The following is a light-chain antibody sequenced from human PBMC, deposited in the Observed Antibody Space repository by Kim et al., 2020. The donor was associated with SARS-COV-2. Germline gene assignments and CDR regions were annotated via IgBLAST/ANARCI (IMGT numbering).Light chain of an antibody. CDR1: SGHSSDA. CDR2: LNSDGSH. V-gene: IGLV4-69*01. Sequence: ASVKITCTLSSGHSSDAIAWHQQQSEKGPRYLMKLNSDGSHSKGDGIPDRFSGSSSGAERYLTISSLQSEDEADYYCQTWGTGIRVFGGGTQLTVL. CDR3: QTWGTGIRV. J-gene: IGLJ3*02.